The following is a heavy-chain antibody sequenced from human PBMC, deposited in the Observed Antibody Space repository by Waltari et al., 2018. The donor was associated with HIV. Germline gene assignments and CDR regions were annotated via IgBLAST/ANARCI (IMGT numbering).Heavy chain of an antibody. D-gene: IGHD3-10*01. CDR2: INPNSGGT. V-gene: IGHV1-2*06. Sequence: QVQLVQSGAEVKKPGASVKVSCKASGYPFTGSYMHWVRQAPGQGLEWMGRINPNSGGTNYAQKFQGRVTMTRDTSISTAYMELSRLRSDDTAVYYCAGVLWFGELLSFDYWGQGTLVTVSS. CDR1: GYPFTGSY. CDR3: AGVLWFGELLSFDY. J-gene: IGHJ4*02.